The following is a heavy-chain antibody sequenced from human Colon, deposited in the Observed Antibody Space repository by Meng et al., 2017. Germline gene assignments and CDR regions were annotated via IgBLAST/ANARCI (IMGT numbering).Heavy chain of an antibody. CDR3: ATDFSPRGDH. Sequence: QVQLVQSGAAVKKPGASVKVSCKASGYSFTTYSMHWVRQAPGQGLEWMAWINTANGNAVYSETFQGRLTITRDASASTVNMELSSLGSEDTAVYYCATDFSPRGDHWGQGTLVTVSS. J-gene: IGHJ5*02. CDR1: GYSFTTYS. CDR2: INTANGNA. D-gene: IGHD3-3*01. V-gene: IGHV1-3*04.